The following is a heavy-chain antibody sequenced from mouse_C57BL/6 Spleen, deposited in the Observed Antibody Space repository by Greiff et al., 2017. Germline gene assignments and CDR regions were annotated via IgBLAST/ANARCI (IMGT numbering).Heavy chain of an antibody. J-gene: IGHJ2*01. V-gene: IGHV1-80*01. CDR2: IYPGDGDT. CDR1: GYAFSSYW. CDR3: AREGDYGTRYYFDY. D-gene: IGHD2-4*01. Sequence: VKLMESGAELVKPGASVKISCKASGYAFSSYWMNWVKQRPGKGLEWIGQIYPGDGDTNYNGKFKGKATLTADKSSSTAYMQLSSLTSEDSAVYFCAREGDYGTRYYFDYWGQGTTLTVSS.